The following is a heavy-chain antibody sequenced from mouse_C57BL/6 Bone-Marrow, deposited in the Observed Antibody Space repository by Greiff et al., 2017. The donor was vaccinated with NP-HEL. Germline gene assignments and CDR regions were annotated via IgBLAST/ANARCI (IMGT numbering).Heavy chain of an antibody. CDR2: ISSGGSYT. J-gene: IGHJ3*01. V-gene: IGHV5-6*01. CDR3: ARHGLGSFAY. CDR1: GFTFSSYG. D-gene: IGHD4-1*01. Sequence: EVHLVESGGDLVKPGGSLKLSCAASGFTFSSYGMSWVRQTPDKRLEWVATISSGGSYTYYPDSVKGRFTISRDNAKNTLYLQMSSLKSEDTAMYYCARHGLGSFAYWGQGTLVTVSA.